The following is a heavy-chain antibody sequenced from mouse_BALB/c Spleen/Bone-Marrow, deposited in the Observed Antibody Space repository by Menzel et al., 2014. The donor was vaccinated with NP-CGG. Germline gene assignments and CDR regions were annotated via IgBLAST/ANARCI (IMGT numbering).Heavy chain of an antibody. Sequence: EVQLQQSGPGLVKPSQSLSLTCTVTGYSITSDYAWNWIRQFPGNKLEWMGYISYSGSTTYNPSLKSRISITRDTSKNQFFLQLNSVTTEDTATYYCARERDGFVYWGQGTLVTVSA. CDR1: GYSITSDYA. V-gene: IGHV3-2*02. J-gene: IGHJ3*01. CDR3: ARERDGFVY. CDR2: ISYSGST. D-gene: IGHD3-3*01.